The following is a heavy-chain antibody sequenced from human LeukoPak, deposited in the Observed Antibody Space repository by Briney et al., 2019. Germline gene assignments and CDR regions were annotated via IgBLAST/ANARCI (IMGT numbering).Heavy chain of an antibody. CDR1: GGSISTNW. CDR2: IYHSGRT. CDR3: VRNGYYSVDY. D-gene: IGHD3-22*01. J-gene: IGHJ4*02. Sequence: SETLSLTCAVSGGSISTNWWSWVRQSPGKGLEWIGEIYHSGRTNYNPSLMSRVTISIDQSKSQFSLKLISVTAADTAVYYCVRNGYYSVDYWGQGTLVTVSS. V-gene: IGHV4-4*02.